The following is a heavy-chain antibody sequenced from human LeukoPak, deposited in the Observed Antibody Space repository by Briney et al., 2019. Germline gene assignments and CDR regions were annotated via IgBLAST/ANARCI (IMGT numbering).Heavy chain of an antibody. J-gene: IGHJ4*02. Sequence: PSETLSLTCTVSGGSISSSSYYWGWIRQPPGKGLEWIGSIYYSGSTYYNPSLKSRVTISVDTSKNQFSLKLSSVTAADTAVYYCAREWGLISREHHFDYWGQGTLVTVSS. V-gene: IGHV4-39*02. CDR2: IYYSGST. CDR1: GGSISSSSYY. CDR3: AREWGLISREHHFDY. D-gene: IGHD1/OR15-1a*01.